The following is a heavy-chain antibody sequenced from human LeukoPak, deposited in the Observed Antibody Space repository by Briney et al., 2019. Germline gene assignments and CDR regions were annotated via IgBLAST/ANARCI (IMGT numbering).Heavy chain of an antibody. CDR1: GYTFTSYG. D-gene: IGHD6-19*01. V-gene: IGHV1-18*01. CDR2: ISAYNGNT. CDR3: ARDGDSSDPHEFHY. Sequence: ASVKDSCKASGYTFTSYGISWVRQAPGQGLEWMGWISAYNGNTNYAQKLQGRVTMTTDTSTSTAYMELRSLRSDDTAVYYCARDGDSSDPHEFHYWGQGTLVTVSS. J-gene: IGHJ4*02.